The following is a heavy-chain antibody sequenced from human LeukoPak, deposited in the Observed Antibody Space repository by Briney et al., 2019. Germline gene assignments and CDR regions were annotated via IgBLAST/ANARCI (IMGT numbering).Heavy chain of an antibody. CDR3: AKDMEMATMFYFDY. CDR1: GFTFDDYA. J-gene: IGHJ4*02. Sequence: GGSLRLSCAASGFTFDDYAMHWVRQAPGKGLEWVSGISWNSGSIGYADSVKGRFTISRDNAKNSLYLQMNSLRAEDTALCYCAKDMEMATMFYFDYWGQGTLVTVSS. D-gene: IGHD5-24*01. CDR2: ISWNSGSI. V-gene: IGHV3-9*01.